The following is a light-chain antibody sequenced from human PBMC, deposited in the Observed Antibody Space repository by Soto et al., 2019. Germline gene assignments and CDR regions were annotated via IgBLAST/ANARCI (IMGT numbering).Light chain of an antibody. V-gene: IGKV1-39*01. CDR1: QSINIY. Sequence: DIQMTQSPSSLSASVGDSVTITCRASQSINIYLSRYQQKPGKAPKLLINGASTLQGGAPTRFSGSGSGTDFTLASTSLQPVDSPTSYCQQSFTTPQTFGGGPRVEIK. CDR2: GAS. CDR3: QQSFTTPQT. J-gene: IGKJ4*01.